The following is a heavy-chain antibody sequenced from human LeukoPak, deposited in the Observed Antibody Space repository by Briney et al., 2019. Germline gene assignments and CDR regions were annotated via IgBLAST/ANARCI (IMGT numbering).Heavy chain of an antibody. CDR1: GYTFTSYY. Sequence: ASVKVSCKASGYTFTSYYMHWVRQAPGQGLEWMGIINPSGGSTSYAQKFQGRVTMTRDTSTSTVYMELSSLRSEDTAVYCCARDGVVVAAIGGSWFDPWGQGTLVTVSS. D-gene: IGHD2-15*01. V-gene: IGHV1-46*01. CDR3: ARDGVVVAAIGGSWFDP. CDR2: INPSGGST. J-gene: IGHJ5*02.